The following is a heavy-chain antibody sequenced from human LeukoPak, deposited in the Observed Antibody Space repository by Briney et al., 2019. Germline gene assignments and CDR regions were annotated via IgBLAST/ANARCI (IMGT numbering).Heavy chain of an antibody. D-gene: IGHD3-22*01. V-gene: IGHV4-30-2*01. CDR3: ARNYYDSSGYYPYFFDY. Sequence: SETLSLTCAVSGGSISSGGYSWSWIRQPPGKGLEWIGYIYHSGSTYYSPSLKSRVTISVDRSKNQFSLKLSSVTAADTAVYYCARNYYDSSGYYPYFFDYWGQGTLVTVSS. CDR1: GGSISSGGYS. J-gene: IGHJ4*02. CDR2: IYHSGST.